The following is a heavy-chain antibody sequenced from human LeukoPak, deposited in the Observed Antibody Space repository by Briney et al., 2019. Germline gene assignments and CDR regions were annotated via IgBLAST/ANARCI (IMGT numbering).Heavy chain of an antibody. CDR2: IKQDGSEK. Sequence: GGSLRLSCAASGFTFSNYWMSWVREAPGKGLEWVANIKQDGSEKYYVDSVKGRFTISRDNAKNSLYLQMNSLRAEDTAVYYCARGGSATYWCDYWGQGTLVTVSS. J-gene: IGHJ4*02. CDR1: GFTFSNYW. D-gene: IGHD3-10*01. CDR3: ARGGSATYWCDY. V-gene: IGHV3-7*04.